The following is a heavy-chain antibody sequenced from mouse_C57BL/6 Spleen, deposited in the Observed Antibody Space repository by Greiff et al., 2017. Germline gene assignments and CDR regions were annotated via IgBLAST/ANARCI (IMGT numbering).Heavy chain of an antibody. Sequence: QVQLQQPGAELVKPGASVKMSCKASGYTFTSYWITWVKQRPGQGLEWIGDIYPGSGSTNYNEKFKSKATLTVDTSSSTAYMQLSSLTSEDSAVYYCARGTLYDFTFDYWGQGTTLTVSS. CDR2: IYPGSGST. CDR1: GYTFTSYW. D-gene: IGHD2-3*01. CDR3: ARGTLYDFTFDY. V-gene: IGHV1-55*01. J-gene: IGHJ2*01.